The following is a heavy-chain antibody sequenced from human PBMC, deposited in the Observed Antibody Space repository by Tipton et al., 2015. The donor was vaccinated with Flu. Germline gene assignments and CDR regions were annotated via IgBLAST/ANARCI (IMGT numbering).Heavy chain of an antibody. Sequence: LVQSSPTLSLTCAISGDNVSTFGAAWNWIRQSPSRGLEWLGRAYSRFKWNFDYAESVRSRLTINVDTFKNQVSLQLSSVTPEDTSVYFCARGRDNAFDVWGQGTKVIVSS. CDR1: GDNVSTFGAA. CDR3: ARGRDNAFDV. CDR2: AYSRFKWNF. J-gene: IGHJ3*01. D-gene: IGHD1-14*01. V-gene: IGHV6-1*01.